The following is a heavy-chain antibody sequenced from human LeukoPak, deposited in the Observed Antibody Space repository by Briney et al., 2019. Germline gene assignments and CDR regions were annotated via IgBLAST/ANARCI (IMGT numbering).Heavy chain of an antibody. J-gene: IGHJ4*02. CDR3: ARHLYGSGRYPTDY. V-gene: IGHV4-39*01. Sequence: SETLSLTCTVSGGSISSSSYYWGWIRQPPGKGLEWIGSIYYSGSTYYNPSLKSRVTISVDTSKNQFSLKPSSVTAADTAVYYCARHLYGSGRYPTDYWGQGTLVTVSS. CDR2: IYYSGST. CDR1: GGSISSSSYY. D-gene: IGHD3-10*01.